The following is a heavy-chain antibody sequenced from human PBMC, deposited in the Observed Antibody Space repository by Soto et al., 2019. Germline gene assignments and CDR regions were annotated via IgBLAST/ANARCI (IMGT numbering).Heavy chain of an antibody. J-gene: IGHJ6*03. D-gene: IGHD3-10*01. CDR1: GGTFSSYT. CDR2: IIPILGIA. CDR3: ARGDRGYYGSGSYYLDYYYMDV. V-gene: IGHV1-69*02. Sequence: QVQLVQSGAEVKKPGSSVKVSCKASGGTFSSYTISWVRQAPGQGLEWMGRIIPILGIANYAQKFQGRVTITADKSTSTAYMERSSLRSEDTAVYYCARGDRGYYGSGSYYLDYYYMDVWGKGTTVTVSS.